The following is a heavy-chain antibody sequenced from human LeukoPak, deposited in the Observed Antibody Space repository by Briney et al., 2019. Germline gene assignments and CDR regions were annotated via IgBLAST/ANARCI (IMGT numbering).Heavy chain of an antibody. D-gene: IGHD3-10*01. V-gene: IGHV4-34*01. J-gene: IGHJ5*02. CDR2: INHSGST. Sequence: KPSETLSLTCAVYGGSFSGYYWSWIRQPPGKGLEWIGEINHSGSTNYNPSLKSRVTISVDTSKNQFSLKLSSVTAADTAVYYCARVPYGSGENWFDPWGQGALVTVSS. CDR1: GGSFSGYY. CDR3: ARVPYGSGENWFDP.